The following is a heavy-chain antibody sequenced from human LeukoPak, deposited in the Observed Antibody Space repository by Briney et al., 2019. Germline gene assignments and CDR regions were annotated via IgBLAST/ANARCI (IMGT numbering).Heavy chain of an antibody. CDR3: ARVLSWGTSPDY. J-gene: IGHJ4*02. V-gene: IGHV4-34*01. CDR1: GGSFSGYY. Sequence: PSETLSLTCAVYGGSFSGYYWSWIRQPPGKGLEWIGEINHSGSTNYNPSLKSRVTISVDTSKNQLSLKLSSVTAADTALYYCARVLSWGTSPDYWGQGTLVTVSS. D-gene: IGHD3-9*01. CDR2: INHSGST.